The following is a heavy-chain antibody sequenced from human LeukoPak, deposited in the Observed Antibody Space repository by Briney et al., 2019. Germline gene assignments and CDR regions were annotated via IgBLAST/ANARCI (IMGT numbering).Heavy chain of an antibody. CDR2: VSNSGDYI. CDR1: GFTFNSHG. V-gene: IGHV3-21*06. Sequence: GGTLRLSCEASGFTFNSHGMSWVRQAPGKGLEWVSSVSNSGDYIHYADSVKGRFTISRDNSKNSLYLQMNSLRAEDTAVYYCARALIGYYFDYWGQGTLVTVSS. D-gene: IGHD2-8*01. J-gene: IGHJ4*02. CDR3: ARALIGYYFDY.